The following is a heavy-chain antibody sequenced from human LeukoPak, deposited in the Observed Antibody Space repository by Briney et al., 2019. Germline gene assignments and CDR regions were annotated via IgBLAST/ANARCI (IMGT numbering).Heavy chain of an antibody. J-gene: IGHJ5*02. D-gene: IGHD6-19*01. Sequence: PSETLSLTCAVSGYSISSGYYWGWIRQPPGKGLEWIGSIYHSGSTYYNPSLKSRVTISVDTSKNQFSLKLSSVTAADTAVYYCARVGQLAGTRPAWGQGTPVTVSS. CDR2: IYHSGST. V-gene: IGHV4-38-2*01. CDR3: ARVGQLAGTRPA. CDR1: GYSISSGYY.